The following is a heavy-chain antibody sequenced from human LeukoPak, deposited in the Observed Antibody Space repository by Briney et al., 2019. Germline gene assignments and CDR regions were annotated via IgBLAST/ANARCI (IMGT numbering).Heavy chain of an antibody. CDR2: IYPGDSDT. D-gene: IGHD3-22*01. CDR3: ARTDDYDSSGYYYDAFDI. CDR1: GYSFTSYW. Sequence: GESLKISCKGSGYSFTSYWIGWVRQMPGKGLEWMGIIYPGDSDTRYSPSFQGQVTISADKSISTAYLQWSSLKASDTAMYYCARTDDYDSSGYYYDAFDIWGQGTMVTVSS. V-gene: IGHV5-51*01. J-gene: IGHJ3*02.